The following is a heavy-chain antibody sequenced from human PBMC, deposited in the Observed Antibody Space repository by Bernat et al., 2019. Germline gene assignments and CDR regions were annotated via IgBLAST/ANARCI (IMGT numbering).Heavy chain of an antibody. D-gene: IGHD6-13*01. Sequence: QVQLQESGPGLVKPSETLSLTCTVSGGSISTYYWSWIRQAPGKGLEWIAYIYYGGSTNYNPSLKSRVTISVETSENQFSLKLSSVTAADTAVYYCARGSSSWYKHYFDYWGQGTLVTVSS. CDR2: IYYGGST. J-gene: IGHJ4*02. V-gene: IGHV4-59*01. CDR3: ARGSSSWYKHYFDY. CDR1: GGSISTYY.